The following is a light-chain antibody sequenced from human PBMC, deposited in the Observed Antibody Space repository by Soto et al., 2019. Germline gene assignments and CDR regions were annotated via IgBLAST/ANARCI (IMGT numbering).Light chain of an antibody. J-gene: IGKJ1*01. CDR1: QGISSY. CDR2: AAS. V-gene: IGKV1-39*01. CDR3: QQSRTTPWT. Sequence: IQLTQSPSSLSASVGDRVTINFRASQGISSYLGWYQQKPGTVPKLLIYAASGLQTGVPSRFSGSGSGTDFTLTISSLQPEDFATYYCQQSRTTPWTFGQGTKVAIK.